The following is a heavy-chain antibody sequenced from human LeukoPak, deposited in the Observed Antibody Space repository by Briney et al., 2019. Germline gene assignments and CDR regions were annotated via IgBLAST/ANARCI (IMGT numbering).Heavy chain of an antibody. V-gene: IGHV1-8*01. CDR2: MNPNSGNT. CDR1: GYTFTNYD. J-gene: IGHJ4*02. CDR3: ARGTLGYSGYHTNY. D-gene: IGHD5-12*01. Sequence: GASVKVSCKASGYTFTNYDINWARQATGQGLEWMGWMNPNSGNTGYAQKFQGRVTMTRNTSISTAYMELSGLRSEDTAVYYCARGTLGYSGYHTNYWGQGTLVTVSS.